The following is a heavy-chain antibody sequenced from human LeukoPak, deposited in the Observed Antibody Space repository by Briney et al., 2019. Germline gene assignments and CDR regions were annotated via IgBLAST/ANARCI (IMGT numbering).Heavy chain of an antibody. J-gene: IGHJ6*04. Sequence: GGSLRLSCAASGFTFSSYSMNWVRQAPGKGLEWVSSISSSSSYIYYADSVKGRFTISRDNAKNSLYLRMNSPRAEDTAVYYCARGDYSSSFYYYYGMDVWGKGTTVTVSS. CDR2: ISSSSSYI. D-gene: IGHD6-13*01. CDR1: GFTFSSYS. CDR3: ARGDYSSSFYYYYGMDV. V-gene: IGHV3-21*01.